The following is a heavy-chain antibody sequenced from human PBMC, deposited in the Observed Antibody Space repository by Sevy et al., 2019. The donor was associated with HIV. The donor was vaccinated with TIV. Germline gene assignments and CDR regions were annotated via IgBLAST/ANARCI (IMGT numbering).Heavy chain of an antibody. Sequence: GGSLRLSCAASGFTFNTYWMSWVRQSPEKGLEWVANISLDGSEKFYGDSVKGRFTVSRDNTKNLLFLQMNSLRGEDTAMYFCARNDAGGNPWVHWGHGTLVTVSS. D-gene: IGHD1-1*01. CDR2: ISLDGSEK. CDR1: GFTFNTYW. CDR3: ARNDAGGNPWVH. V-gene: IGHV3-7*01. J-gene: IGHJ4*01.